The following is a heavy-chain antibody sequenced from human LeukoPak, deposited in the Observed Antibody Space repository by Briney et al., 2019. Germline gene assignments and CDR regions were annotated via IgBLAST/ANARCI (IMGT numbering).Heavy chain of an antibody. J-gene: IGHJ3*02. CDR1: GFTFSSYA. CDR2: ISGSGGST. CDR3: AKDERSSSWILDAFDS. Sequence: PGGSLSLSCAASGFTFSSYAMSWVRQAPGKGLVWCSTISGSGGSTYYADSVKGRFTSSRDNSKNTLYLQMNSLRADDTAVYYCAKDERSSSWILDAFDSWGQGTMVTVSS. V-gene: IGHV3-23*01. D-gene: IGHD6-13*01.